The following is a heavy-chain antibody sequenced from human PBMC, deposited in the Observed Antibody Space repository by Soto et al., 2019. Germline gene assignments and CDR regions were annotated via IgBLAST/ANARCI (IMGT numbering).Heavy chain of an antibody. CDR2: IYSGGST. V-gene: IGHV3-53*04. Sequence: EVQLVESGGGLVQPGESLRLSCAASGFTVSSNYMSWVRQAPGMGLEWVSVIYSGGSTYYADSVKGRFTISRHNSKNTLYLQMNNLRPEDTAVYYCARALMTTDDYWGQGTLVTVSS. J-gene: IGHJ4*02. D-gene: IGHD4-17*01. CDR3: ARALMTTDDY. CDR1: GFTVSSNY.